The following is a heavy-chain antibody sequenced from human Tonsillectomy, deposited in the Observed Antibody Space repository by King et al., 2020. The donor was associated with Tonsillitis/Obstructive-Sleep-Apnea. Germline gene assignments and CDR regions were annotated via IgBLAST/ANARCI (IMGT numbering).Heavy chain of an antibody. J-gene: IGHJ5*02. D-gene: IGHD3-3*01. V-gene: IGHV1-3*01. Sequence: QLVQSGAEVKKPGASVKVSCKASGYTFTSYAMHWVRQAPGQRLEWMGWINAGNGNTKYSQKFRGRVTITRDTSASTAYMELSSLRSEDTAVYYCARGGEGVSTIFGVARDWFDPWGQGTLVTVSS. CDR2: INAGNGNT. CDR3: ARGGEGVSTIFGVARDWFDP. CDR1: GYTFTSYA.